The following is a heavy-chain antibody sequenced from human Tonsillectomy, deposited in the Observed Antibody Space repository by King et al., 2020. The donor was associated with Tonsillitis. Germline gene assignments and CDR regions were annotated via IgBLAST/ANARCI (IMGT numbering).Heavy chain of an antibody. Sequence: VQLVESGGGVVQPGRSLRLSCAASGFTFSSYAMYWVRQAPGKGLEWVAVISYDGSNKYYGDSVKGRFTISRDNSKNTLYLQMNSLRAEDMAVYYCARDNRSYGSELPPDAFDIWGQGTMVTVSS. CDR3: ARDNRSYGSELPPDAFDI. CDR1: GFTFSSYA. J-gene: IGHJ3*02. D-gene: IGHD3-10*01. CDR2: ISYDGSNK. V-gene: IGHV3-30-3*01.